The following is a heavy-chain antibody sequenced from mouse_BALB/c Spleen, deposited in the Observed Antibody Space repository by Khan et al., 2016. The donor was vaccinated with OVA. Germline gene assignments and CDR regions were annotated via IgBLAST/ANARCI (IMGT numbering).Heavy chain of an antibody. CDR3: ARNGTTSWFAY. CDR1: GYSFSTYY. J-gene: IGHJ3*01. Sequence: EVQLQESGPELMKPGASVKISCKASGYSFSTYYIHWVTRSHGKTLEWIGYIDPFNGATTYNQKFKGKATLTVDKSSSTAYMHLTSLTSEDSAVYYSARNGTTSWFAYWGQGTLVTVSA. V-gene: IGHV1S135*01. CDR2: IDPFNGAT. D-gene: IGHD1-1*01.